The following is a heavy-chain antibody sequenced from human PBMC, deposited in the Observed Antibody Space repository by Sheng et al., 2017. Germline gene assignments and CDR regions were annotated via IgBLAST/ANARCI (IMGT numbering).Heavy chain of an antibody. Sequence: QVQLVESGGGVVQPGRSLRLSCAASGFTFSSYGMHWVRQAPGKGLEWVAVIWYDGSNKYYADSVKGRFTMSRDNSKNTLYLQMNSLRVEDTAVYYCAKVAGERWLVPIDYWGQGTLVTVSS. J-gene: IGHJ4*02. V-gene: IGHV3-33*06. D-gene: IGHD6-19*01. CDR2: IWYDGSNK. CDR1: GFTFSSYG. CDR3: AKVAGERWLVPIDY.